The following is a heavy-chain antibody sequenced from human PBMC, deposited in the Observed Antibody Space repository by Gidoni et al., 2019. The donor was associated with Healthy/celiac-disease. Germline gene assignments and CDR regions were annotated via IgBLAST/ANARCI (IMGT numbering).Heavy chain of an antibody. V-gene: IGHV3-23*01. CDR3: ATHDSSCYYLIDY. CDR2: ISGSGGST. J-gene: IGHJ4*02. CDR1: NYSSDA. D-gene: IGHD3-22*01. Sequence: NYSSDAMSWVRQAQGKGLEWVSAISGSGGSTYYADSVKGRFTISRDNSKNTLYLQMNSLRAEDTAVYYFATHDSSCYYLIDYWGQGTLVTVSS.